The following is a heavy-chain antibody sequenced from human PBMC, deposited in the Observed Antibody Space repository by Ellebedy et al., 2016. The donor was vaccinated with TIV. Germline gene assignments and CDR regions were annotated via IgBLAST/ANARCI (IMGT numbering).Heavy chain of an antibody. CDR2: ISSDGTST. V-gene: IGHV3-64D*06. J-gene: IGHJ1*01. Sequence: GGSLRLXXSASGFTFSTYVMHWVRQAPGKGLEYVASISSDGTSTQYGTSVKDRFTVSRDTSNNLVFLQMSSLRPEDTAVFFCVKDIAPSGTWGYFRHWGEGTLVTVSS. D-gene: IGHD2-15*01. CDR1: GFTFSTYV. CDR3: VKDIAPSGTWGYFRH.